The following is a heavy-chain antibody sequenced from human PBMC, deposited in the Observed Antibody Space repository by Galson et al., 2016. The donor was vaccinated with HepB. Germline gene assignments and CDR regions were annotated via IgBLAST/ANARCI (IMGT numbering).Heavy chain of an antibody. CDR2: IYHDGST. D-gene: IGHD3-9*01. J-gene: IGHJ6*02. V-gene: IGHV4-4*02. Sequence: ETLSLTCAVSGASINSRSWWSWVRQPPGKGLEWIGEIYHDGSTNFNPSLQSRVTISVDKSKNQFSLKLSSVTAADTAVYYCARGGLRYFDRGYYYCGLDVWGQGTTVIVSS. CDR3: ARGGLRYFDRGYYYCGLDV. CDR1: GASINSRSW.